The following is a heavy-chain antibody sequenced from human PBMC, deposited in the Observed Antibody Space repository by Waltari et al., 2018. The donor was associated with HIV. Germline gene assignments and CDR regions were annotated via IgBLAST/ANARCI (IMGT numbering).Heavy chain of an antibody. V-gene: IGHV4-39*07. CDR3: ARVSYGSGGLDY. CDR1: GGSISSSRYY. J-gene: IGHJ4*02. CDR2: IYYSGST. Sequence: QLQLQESAPGLVKPSETLSLTCTVSGGSISSSRYYWGWIRQPPGKGLGWIGSIYYSGSTYYNPSLKSRVTISVDTSKNQFSLKLSSVTAADTAVYYCARVSYGSGGLDYWGQGTLVTVSS. D-gene: IGHD3-10*01.